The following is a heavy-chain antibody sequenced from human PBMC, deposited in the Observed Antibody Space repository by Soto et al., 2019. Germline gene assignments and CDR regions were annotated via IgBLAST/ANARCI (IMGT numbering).Heavy chain of an antibody. CDR3: TRALSGSYDS. CDR2: TYYRSKWST. Sequence: SQTLSLTCAISGDSVSSKSATWNWIRQSPSRGLEWLGRTYYRSKWSTDYAVSVNNRITINPDTSKNQFSLQLNSVTPEDTATYYCTRALSGSYDSWGQGTLVTVSS. J-gene: IGHJ5*01. V-gene: IGHV6-1*01. D-gene: IGHD1-26*01. CDR1: GDSVSSKSAT.